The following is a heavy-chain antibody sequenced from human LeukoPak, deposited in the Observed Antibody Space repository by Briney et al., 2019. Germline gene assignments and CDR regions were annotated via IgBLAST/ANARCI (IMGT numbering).Heavy chain of an antibody. J-gene: IGHJ3*02. CDR2: IYSGGST. V-gene: IGHV3-66*01. CDR3: ARDFARHYYDSSGYYSGAFDI. Sequence: GGSLRLSCAASGFTVSSNYMSWVRQAPGKGLEWVSVIYSGGSTYYADSVKGRFTISRDNSKNTLYLQMNNLRAEDTAVYYCARDFARHYYDSSGYYSGAFDIWGQGTMVTVSS. D-gene: IGHD3-22*01. CDR1: GFTVSSNY.